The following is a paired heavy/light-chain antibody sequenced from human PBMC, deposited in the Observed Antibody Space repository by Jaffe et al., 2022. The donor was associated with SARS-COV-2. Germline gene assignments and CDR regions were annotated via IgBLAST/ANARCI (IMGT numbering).Light chain of an antibody. CDR2: DVS. V-gene: IGLV2-14*03. Sequence: QSALTQPASVSGSPGQSITISCTGTSSDIGKYNYVSWYQQHPGKAPKLMIYDVSDRPSGVSNRFSGSKSGNTASLTISGLQAEDEADYYCSSYTTLATRVFGGGTKLTVL. J-gene: IGLJ3*02. CDR1: SSDIGKYNY. CDR3: SSYTTLATRV.
Heavy chain of an antibody. CDR1: GYGFSSYW. CDR3: ARQYRSASESDY. CDR2: VYPGDSQT. D-gene: IGHD6-19*01. J-gene: IGHJ4*02. Sequence: EVQLVQSGAEVKKPGESLKISCKGSGYGFSSYWIGWVRQMPGKGLEWMGIVYPGDSQTKYSASFQGQVTISADKSINTAYLQWSSLKASDTAMYYCARQYRSASESDYWGQGTLVTVSS. V-gene: IGHV5-51*01.